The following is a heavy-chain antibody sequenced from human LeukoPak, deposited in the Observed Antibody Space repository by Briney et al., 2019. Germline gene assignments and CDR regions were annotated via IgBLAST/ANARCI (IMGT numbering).Heavy chain of an antibody. CDR2: ISGSGGST. V-gene: IGHV3-23*01. D-gene: IGHD3-22*01. J-gene: IGHJ3*02. CDR1: GFTFSSYA. CDR3: ARGPPYYDSSGYYYGGTAFDI. Sequence: GGSLRLSCAASGFTFSSYAMNWVRQAPGKGLEWVSGISGSGGSTYYADSVKGRFTISRDNAKNTLYLQMNSLRAEDTAVYYCARGPPYYDSSGYYYGGTAFDIWGQGTMVTVSS.